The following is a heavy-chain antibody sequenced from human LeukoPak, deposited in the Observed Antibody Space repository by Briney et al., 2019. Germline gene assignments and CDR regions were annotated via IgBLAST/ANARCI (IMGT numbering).Heavy chain of an antibody. Sequence: PGGSLRLSCAASGFTFSSYAMHWVRQAPGKGLEWVAVISYGGNNKFYADSVKGRFTISRDNSKNTLYLQMNSLRAEDTAVYYCARDRYYGSGSYPSYFDYWGQGTLVTVSS. J-gene: IGHJ4*02. CDR3: ARDRYYGSGSYPSYFDY. V-gene: IGHV3-30-3*01. D-gene: IGHD3-10*01. CDR1: GFTFSSYA. CDR2: ISYGGNNK.